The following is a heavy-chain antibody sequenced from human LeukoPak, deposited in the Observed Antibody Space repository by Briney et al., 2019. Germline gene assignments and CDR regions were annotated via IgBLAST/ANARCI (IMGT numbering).Heavy chain of an antibody. V-gene: IGHV3-74*01. Sequence: GGPLRLSCAASGFTFSSYWMHWVRQAPGKGLVWVSRINSDGSSTSYADSVKGRFTISRDNAKNTLYLQMNSLRAEDTAVYYCARDLFWDSSGYFGWYWYFDLWGRGTLVTVSS. D-gene: IGHD3-22*01. CDR1: GFTFSSYW. CDR3: ARDLFWDSSGYFGWYWYFDL. J-gene: IGHJ2*01. CDR2: INSDGSST.